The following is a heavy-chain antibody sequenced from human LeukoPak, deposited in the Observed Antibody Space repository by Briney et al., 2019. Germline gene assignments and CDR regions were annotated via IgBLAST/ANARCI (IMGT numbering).Heavy chain of an antibody. CDR3: ASRQWDLLDY. CDR2: ISGSGRDT. D-gene: IGHD1-26*01. V-gene: IGHV3-23*01. J-gene: IGHJ4*02. CDR1: GFTFNNYA. Sequence: GGSLRLSCATSGFTFNNYAMSWVRQAPGKGLEWVSAISGSGRDTYCADSVKGRFTISRDSSKNTLFLQMNNLRVEDTAVYYCASRQWDLLDYWGQGTLVTVSS.